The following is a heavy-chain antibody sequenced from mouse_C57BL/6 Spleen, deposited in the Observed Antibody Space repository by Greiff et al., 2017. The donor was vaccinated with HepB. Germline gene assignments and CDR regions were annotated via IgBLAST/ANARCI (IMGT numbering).Heavy chain of an antibody. CDR1: GYAFSSSW. CDR2: IYPGDGDT. CDR3: ARSPDGYWFAY. Sequence: VQLQESGPELVKPGASVKISCKASGYAFSSSWMNWVKQRPGKGLEWIGLIYPGDGDTNYNGKFKGKATLTADKSSSTAYMQLSSLTSEDSAVYFCARSPDGYWFAYWGQGTLVTVSA. D-gene: IGHD2-3*01. V-gene: IGHV1-82*01. J-gene: IGHJ3*01.